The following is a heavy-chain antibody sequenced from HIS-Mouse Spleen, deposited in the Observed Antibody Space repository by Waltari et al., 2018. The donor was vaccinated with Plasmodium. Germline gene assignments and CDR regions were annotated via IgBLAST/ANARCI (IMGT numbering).Heavy chain of an antibody. CDR2: IGTAGDT. D-gene: IGHD6-6*01. CDR1: GFTFSSYD. Sequence: EVQLVESGGGLVQPGGSLRLSCAASGFTFSSYDMHWVRQATGKGLELVSAIGTAGDTYYPGSVKGRFTISRENAKNSLYLQMNSLRAGDTAVYYCARGPTYSSSYYFYYWGQGTLVTVSS. CDR3: ARGPTYSSSYYFYY. V-gene: IGHV3-13*01. J-gene: IGHJ4*02.